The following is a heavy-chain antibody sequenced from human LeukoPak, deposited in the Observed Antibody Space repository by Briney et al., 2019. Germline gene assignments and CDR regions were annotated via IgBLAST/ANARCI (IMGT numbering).Heavy chain of an antibody. CDR3: ASLGDYYFDY. CDR1: GYTFTGYY. J-gene: IGHJ4*02. V-gene: IGHV1-2*06. Sequence: ASVKVSCKASGYTFTGYYMHWVRQAPAHGLEGMGRINPNSGGTNYAQKFQGRVTMTRDTSISTAYLELSRLRSDDTAVYYCASLGDYYFDYWGQGTLVTVSS. CDR2: INPNSGGT. D-gene: IGHD2-21*01.